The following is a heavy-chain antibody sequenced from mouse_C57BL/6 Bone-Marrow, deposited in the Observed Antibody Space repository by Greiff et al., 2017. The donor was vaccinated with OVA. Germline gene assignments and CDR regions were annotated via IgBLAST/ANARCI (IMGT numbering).Heavy chain of an antibody. CDR1: GYTFTSYW. D-gene: IGHD3-2*02. J-gene: IGHJ3*01. V-gene: IGHV1-5*01. CDR2: IYPGNSDT. Sequence: EVQLQQSGTVLARPGASVKMSCKTSGYTFTSYWMHWVKQRPRQGLEWIGAIYPGNSDTSYNQKFKGKAKLTAVTSASTAYMELSSLTNEDSAVYYCTREGRQLRLPAWFAYWGQGTLVTVSA. CDR3: TREGRQLRLPAWFAY.